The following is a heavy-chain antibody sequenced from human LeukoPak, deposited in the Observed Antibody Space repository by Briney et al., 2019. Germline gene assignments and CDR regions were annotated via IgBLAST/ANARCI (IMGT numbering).Heavy chain of an antibody. CDR3: ARELERTDPPDC. D-gene: IGHD1-1*01. V-gene: IGHV1-2*02. CDR2: INPNSGGT. J-gene: IGHJ4*02. CDR1: GYTFTGYY. Sequence: GASVKVSCKASGYTFTGYYMHWVRQAPGQGLEWMGWINPNSGGTNYAQKFQGSVTMTRDTSISTAYMELSRLRSDDTAVYYCARELERTDPPDCWGQGTLVTVSS.